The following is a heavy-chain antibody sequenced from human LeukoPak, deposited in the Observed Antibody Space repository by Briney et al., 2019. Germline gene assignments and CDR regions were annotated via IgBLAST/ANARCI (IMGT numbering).Heavy chain of an antibody. D-gene: IGHD6-19*01. V-gene: IGHV3-30-3*01. CDR1: GFTFSIYA. CDR2: ISYDGSNK. CDR3: ARSIAVAGKLPYYFDY. Sequence: GGSLRLSCAASGFTFSIYAMRWVRQAPGKWLGWVAVISYDGSNKYYADSVKGRFTISRDNSKNTLYLQMNSLRAEDTAVYYCARSIAVAGKLPYYFDYWGQGTLVTVSS. J-gene: IGHJ4*02.